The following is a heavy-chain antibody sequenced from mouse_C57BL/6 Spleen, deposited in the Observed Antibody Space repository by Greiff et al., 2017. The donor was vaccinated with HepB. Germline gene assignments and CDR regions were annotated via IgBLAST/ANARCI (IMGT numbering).Heavy chain of an antibody. CDR3: ARSGSNHYFDY. Sequence: VQLQQPGAELVRPGSSVKLSCKASGYTFTSYWMHWVKQRPIQGLEWIGNIDPSDSETHYNQKFKDKATLTVDKSSSTAYMQLSSLTSEDSAVYYCARSGSNHYFDYWGQGTTLTVSS. J-gene: IGHJ2*01. CDR2: IDPSDSET. CDR1: GYTFTSYW. V-gene: IGHV1-52*01. D-gene: IGHD2-5*01.